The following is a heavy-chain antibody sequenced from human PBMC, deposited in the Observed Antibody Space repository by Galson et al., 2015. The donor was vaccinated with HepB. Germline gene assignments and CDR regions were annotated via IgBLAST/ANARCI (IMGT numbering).Heavy chain of an antibody. D-gene: IGHD2-15*01. V-gene: IGHV4-34*01. CDR2: INHSGST. Sequence: ETLSLTCAVYGGSFSGYYWSWIRQPPGKGLEWIGEINHSGSTNYNPSLKSRVTISVDTSKNQFSLKLSSVTAADTAVYYCARSQDWGIVVVTGFDPWGQGTLVTVSS. CDR1: GGSFSGYY. J-gene: IGHJ5*02. CDR3: ARSQDWGIVVVTGFDP.